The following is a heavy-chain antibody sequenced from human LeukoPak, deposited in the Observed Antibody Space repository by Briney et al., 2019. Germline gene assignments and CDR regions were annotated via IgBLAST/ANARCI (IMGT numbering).Heavy chain of an antibody. V-gene: IGHV3-74*01. D-gene: IGHD1-26*01. CDR3: STVVETTIAAFDI. J-gene: IGHJ3*02. Sequence: KPGGSLRLSCAASGFTFSNYWLHWVRQAPGKGLVWVSRIDANAKTTSYADSVKGRFTISTDNAKKTLYLQMNSLRVEDTAVYYCSTVVETTIAAFDIWGQGTMVTVSS. CDR2: IDANAKTT. CDR1: GFTFSNYW.